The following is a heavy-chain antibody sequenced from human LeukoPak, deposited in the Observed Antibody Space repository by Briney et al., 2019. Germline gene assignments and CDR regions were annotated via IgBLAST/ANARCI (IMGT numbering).Heavy chain of an antibody. D-gene: IGHD6-19*01. CDR1: GASVSTNN. CDR2: IRSSGGGGST. V-gene: IGHV3-23*01. J-gene: IGHJ3*02. CDR3: AKDIRSGCYLCAFDI. Sequence: ETLSLTCVVSGASVSTNNWWTWVRQAPGKGLEWVSVIRSSGGGGSTYYADSVKGRFTISRDNSKNTLYLQMNSLKAEDTAIYYCAKDIRSGCYLCAFDIWGQGTRVTVSS.